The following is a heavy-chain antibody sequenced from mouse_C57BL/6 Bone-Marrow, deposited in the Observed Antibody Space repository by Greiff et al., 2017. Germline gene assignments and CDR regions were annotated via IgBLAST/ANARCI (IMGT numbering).Heavy chain of an antibody. D-gene: IGHD2-4*01. Sequence: QVQLQQSGAELARPGASVKLSCKASGYTFTSYGISWVKQRTGQGLEWIGEIYPRSGNTYYNEKFKGKATLTADKSTSTAYMELRSLTSEDSAVYFCASSRLRREFAYWGQGTLVTVSA. CDR3: ASSRLRREFAY. CDR1: GYTFTSYG. V-gene: IGHV1-81*01. J-gene: IGHJ3*01. CDR2: IYPRSGNT.